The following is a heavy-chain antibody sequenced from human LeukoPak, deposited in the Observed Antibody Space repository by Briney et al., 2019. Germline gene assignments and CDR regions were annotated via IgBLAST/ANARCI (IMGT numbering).Heavy chain of an antibody. CDR1: GFTFRTYG. CDR2: ISDTGGNT. V-gene: IGHV3-23*01. Sequence: GGSLRLSCAASGFTFRTYGMNWVRQAPGKGLEWVSSISDTGGNTYYADSVKGRFTISRDNSKNTLYLQLNSLRADDTAIYYCAKRSLYSATPYFDYWGQGTLVTVSS. J-gene: IGHJ4*02. D-gene: IGHD4-4*01. CDR3: AKRSLYSATPYFDY.